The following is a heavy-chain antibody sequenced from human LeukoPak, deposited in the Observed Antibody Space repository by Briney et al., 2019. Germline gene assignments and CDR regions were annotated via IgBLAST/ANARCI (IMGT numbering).Heavy chain of an antibody. J-gene: IGHJ4*02. D-gene: IGHD3-10*01. V-gene: IGHV3-9*01. CDR2: ISWNSGSI. CDR1: GFTFDDYA. CDR3: AKAPSAYYGSGSPDY. Sequence: GGSLRLSCAASGFTFDDYAMHWVRQAPGKGLEWVSGISWNSGSIGYADSVKGRFTISRDNAKNSLYLQMNSLRAEDTALYYCAKAPSAYYGSGSPDYWGQGTLVTVSS.